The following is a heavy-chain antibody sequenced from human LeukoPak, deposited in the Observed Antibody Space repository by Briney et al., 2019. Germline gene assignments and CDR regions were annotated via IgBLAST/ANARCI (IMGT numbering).Heavy chain of an antibody. V-gene: IGHV3-7*01. CDR2: TKEDGSEK. CDR3: ARDKGVVGQFDP. CDR1: RFTFSSYW. D-gene: IGHD3-3*01. Sequence: GGSLRLSCAASRFTFSSYWMSWVRQAPGQGLEWVANTKEDGSEKYYVDSVKGRFTISRDNAKKSLYLQMNSLRAEDTAVYYCARDKGVVGQFDPWGQGTLVTVSS. J-gene: IGHJ5*02.